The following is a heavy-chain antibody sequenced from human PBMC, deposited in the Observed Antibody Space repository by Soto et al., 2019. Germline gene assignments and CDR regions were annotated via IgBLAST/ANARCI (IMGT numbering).Heavy chain of an antibody. CDR1: EFTVTNNE. V-gene: IGHV3-53*01. CDR3: ALRRVAYADF. J-gene: IGHJ4*02. Sequence: PGVSLRLSGAASEFTVTNNEMSWVRQAPGKGLEWVSILYSGGNTYYADSVEGRFTISRDGSKNTLYLHMNSLRAEDTAVYYCALRRVAYADFWGQGTRVTVSS. D-gene: IGHD2-2*01. CDR2: LYSGGNT.